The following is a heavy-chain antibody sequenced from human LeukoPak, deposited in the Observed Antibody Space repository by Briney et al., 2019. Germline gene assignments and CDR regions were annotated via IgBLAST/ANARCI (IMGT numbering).Heavy chain of an antibody. CDR2: IYYSGST. V-gene: IGHV4-59*12. D-gene: IGHD3-10*01. CDR3: AGDYGSGSYRFDY. Sequence: SETPSLTCTVSGYSISSYSWSWVRQPPGRGLEWIGYIYYSGSTTYNPSLKSRVTISLDTSKNQFSLKLSSVTAADTAVYYCAGDYGSGSYRFDYWGQGTLVTVSS. CDR1: GYSISSYS. J-gene: IGHJ4*02.